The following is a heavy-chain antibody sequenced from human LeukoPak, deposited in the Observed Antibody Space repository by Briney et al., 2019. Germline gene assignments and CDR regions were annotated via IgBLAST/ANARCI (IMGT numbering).Heavy chain of an antibody. V-gene: IGHV3-33*01. CDR3: AREKQKYSSGWYCLDY. D-gene: IGHD6-19*01. CDR1: GFTFSTYG. J-gene: IGHJ4*02. CDR2: IWYDGSSK. Sequence: GRSLRLSCAASGFTFSTYGLHWVRQAPGKGLEWVALIWYDGSSKYYADSVKGRFTISRDNSKNTLYLQMNSLRAEDTAVYYCAREKQKYSSGWYCLDYWGQGTLVTVSS.